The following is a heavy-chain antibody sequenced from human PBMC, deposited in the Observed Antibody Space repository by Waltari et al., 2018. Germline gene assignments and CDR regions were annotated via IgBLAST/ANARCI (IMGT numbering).Heavy chain of an antibody. CDR1: GGTFSSYA. V-gene: IGHV1-69*04. CDR2: IIPIRGIA. D-gene: IGHD2-15*01. Sequence: QVQLVQSGAEVKKPGSSVKVSCKASGGTFSSYAISWVRQAPGQGLEWMGGIIPIRGIANYAQKFQCRVMMTADEATSTAYMELSSVRAEDTAVYYCARDSADWSGGSCYDPWGKGTLVTVAS. J-gene: IGHJ5*02. CDR3: ARDSADWSGGSCYDP.